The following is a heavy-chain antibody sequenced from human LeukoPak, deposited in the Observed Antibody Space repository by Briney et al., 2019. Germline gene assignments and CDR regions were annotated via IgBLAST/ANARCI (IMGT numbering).Heavy chain of an antibody. Sequence: GGSLRLSCAASGFTFSNYWMHWVRQAPGKGLVWVSRINTDGSTTSYADSVKGRFTISRDNAKNTLYLQMNSLRAEDTAVYYCAKDPGVAAAGPGLDYWGQGTLVTVSS. J-gene: IGHJ4*02. D-gene: IGHD6-13*01. CDR1: GFTFSNYW. CDR3: AKDPGVAAAGPGLDY. V-gene: IGHV3-74*01. CDR2: INTDGSTT.